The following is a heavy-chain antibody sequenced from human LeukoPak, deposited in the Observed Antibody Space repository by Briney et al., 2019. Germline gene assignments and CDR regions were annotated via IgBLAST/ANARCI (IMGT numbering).Heavy chain of an antibody. D-gene: IGHD2-15*01. J-gene: IGHJ3*02. CDR1: GDSISSSSYY. Sequence: PSEPLSLTCTVSGDSISSSSYYWGWMRQPPGKGLEWIGSFYYSGSTYYNSSLESRVTISVDTSTNHFSLKLSSVTAADTAVYYCARRRGSVVPAAHAWEDCSGGSCYRPNDAFDIWGQGTMVTVSS. V-gene: IGHV4-39*01. CDR3: ARRRGSVVPAAHAWEDCSGGSCYRPNDAFDI. CDR2: FYYSGST.